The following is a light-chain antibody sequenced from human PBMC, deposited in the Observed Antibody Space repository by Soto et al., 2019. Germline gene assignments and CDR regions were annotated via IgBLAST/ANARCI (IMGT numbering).Light chain of an antibody. V-gene: IGLV1-47*01. J-gene: IGLJ2*01. Sequence: QSVLTQPPSVSEAPRQRVTMSCSGSSSNIGNNVVSWYQQLPGTAPKLLIYRNNQRPSGVSDRFSGSKSGTSASLAISGLRSEDEADYFCAAWDDSLSGVVFGGGTQLTVL. CDR2: RNN. CDR3: AAWDDSLSGVV. CDR1: SSNIGNNV.